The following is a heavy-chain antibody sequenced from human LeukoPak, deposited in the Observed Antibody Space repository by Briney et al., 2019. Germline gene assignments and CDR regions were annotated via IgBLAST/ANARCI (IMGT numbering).Heavy chain of an antibody. CDR3: ARDTGAPTPEYNWFDP. V-gene: IGHV1-46*01. D-gene: IGHD1-26*01. J-gene: IGHJ5*02. CDR1: GYTFTSYY. Sequence: ASVKVSCKASGYTFTSYYMHWVRQAPGQGLEWMGIVNPSGGSTSYAQKFQGRVTMTRDMSTSTVYMELSSLRSEDTAVYYCARDTGAPTPEYNWFDPWGQGTLVTVSS. CDR2: VNPSGGST.